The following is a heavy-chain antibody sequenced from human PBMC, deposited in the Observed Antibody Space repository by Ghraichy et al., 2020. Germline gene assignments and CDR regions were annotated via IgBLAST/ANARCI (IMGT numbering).Heavy chain of an antibody. CDR2: ITSSSRNI. D-gene: IGHD4-23*01. CDR1: GFTLSSYS. Sequence: GGSLRLSCVGSGFTLSSYSMNWVRQSPGKGLEWISYITSSSRNISHSDSVKGRFTISRDNAQNSLYLQMNSLRDEDTAVYYCARGSTVVRFYYYDGMDVWGQGTTVTVSS. J-gene: IGHJ6*02. V-gene: IGHV3-48*02. CDR3: ARGSTVVRFYYYDGMDV.